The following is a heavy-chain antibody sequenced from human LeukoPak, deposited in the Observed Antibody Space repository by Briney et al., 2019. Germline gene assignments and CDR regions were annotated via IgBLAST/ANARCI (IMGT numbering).Heavy chain of an antibody. V-gene: IGHV3-23*01. CDR1: GFSFSSYL. Sequence: GGSLRLSCSASGFSFSSYLMSWVRQAPGKGLEWVSAIGGSGGSTYYADSVKGRFTISRDNPKNTLYLQMNSLRAEDTAVYYCARTRKCSGYDSYYYGMDVWGQGTTVTVSS. J-gene: IGHJ6*02. CDR2: IGGSGGST. D-gene: IGHD5-12*01. CDR3: ARTRKCSGYDSYYYGMDV.